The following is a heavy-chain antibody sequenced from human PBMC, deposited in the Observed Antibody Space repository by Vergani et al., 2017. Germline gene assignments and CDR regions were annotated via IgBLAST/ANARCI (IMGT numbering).Heavy chain of an antibody. Sequence: VQLVESGGGVVQPGRSLRLSCAASGFTFSSYSMNWVRQAPGKGLEWVSSISSSSSYIYYADSVKGRFTISRDNAKNSLYLQMNSLRAEDTAVYYCAKVKLLTYCYYGMDVWGQVTTVTVA. V-gene: IGHV3-21*01. J-gene: IGHJ6*02. D-gene: IGHD2-15*01. CDR3: AKVKLLTYCYYGMDV. CDR2: ISSSSSYI. CDR1: GFTFSSYS.